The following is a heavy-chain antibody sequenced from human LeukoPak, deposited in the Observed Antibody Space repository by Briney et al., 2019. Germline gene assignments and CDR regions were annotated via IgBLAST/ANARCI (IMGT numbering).Heavy chain of an antibody. CDR1: GFTFSSYE. V-gene: IGHV3-48*03. CDR2: IGSSGSTK. CDR3: ATYCSSTSCYRTRYMDV. Sequence: PGGSLRLSCAASGFTFSSYEMIWVRQAPGKGLEWLSYIGSSGSTKYYADPVKGRFTISRDNAENSLYLQMNSLRAEDTAVYYCATYCSSTSCYRTRYMDVWGQGATVTVSS. D-gene: IGHD2-2*01. J-gene: IGHJ6*02.